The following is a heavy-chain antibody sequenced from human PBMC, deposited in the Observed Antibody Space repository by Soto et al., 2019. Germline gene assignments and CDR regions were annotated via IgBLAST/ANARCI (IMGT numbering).Heavy chain of an antibody. V-gene: IGHV4-30-2*01. D-gene: IGHD3-22*01. CDR3: ARVPICSDSSAFDQYGTFDI. CDR2: IYQRGSN. Sequence: QLQLQESGAGLVKPSQTLSLTCAVSGGSVNSAGYSWSWIRQPPGKGLGWIGYIYQRGSNYYNPPLTSGITIALDRSNNRFSSKLSSVTAADTAVYYGARVPICSDSSAFDQYGTFDIWGQGTMVTVSS. CDR1: GGSVNSAGYS. J-gene: IGHJ3*02.